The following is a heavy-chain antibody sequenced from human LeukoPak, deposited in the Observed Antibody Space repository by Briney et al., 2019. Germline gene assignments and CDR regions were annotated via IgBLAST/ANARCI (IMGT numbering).Heavy chain of an antibody. CDR3: ASAGITIFGVTDY. CDR2: IYTSGST. J-gene: IGHJ4*02. V-gene: IGHV4-61*02. D-gene: IGHD3-3*01. CDR1: GGSISSGSYY. Sequence: PSQTLPLTCTVSGGSISSGSYYWSWIRQPAGKGLEWIGRIYTSGSTNYNPSLKSRVTISVDTSKNQFSLKLSSVTAADTAVYYCASAGITIFGVTDYWGQGTLVTVSS.